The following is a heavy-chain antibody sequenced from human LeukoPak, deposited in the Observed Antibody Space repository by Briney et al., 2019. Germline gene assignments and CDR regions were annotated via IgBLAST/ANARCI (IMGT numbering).Heavy chain of an antibody. CDR2: ISSIGDSS. J-gene: IGHJ4*02. V-gene: IGHV3-64*02. D-gene: IGHD4-23*01. CDR3: ARAGTVVTKPPDY. Sequence: GGSLRLSCAASGFTFRSYVMQWVRQAPGKGLEYVSAISSIGDSSYYADSVKGRFTISRDNSKNTLYLQMGSLRPEDTGVYYCARAGTVVTKPPDYWGQGTLVTVSS. CDR1: GFTFRSYV.